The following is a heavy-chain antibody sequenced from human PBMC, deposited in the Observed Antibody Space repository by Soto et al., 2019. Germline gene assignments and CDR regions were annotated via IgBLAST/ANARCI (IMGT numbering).Heavy chain of an antibody. CDR3: ASEYYYDSSGYYY. V-gene: IGHV4-39*01. D-gene: IGHD3-22*01. CDR2: IYYSGST. J-gene: IGHJ4*02. Sequence: QLQLQESGPGLVKPSETLSLTCTVSGGSISSSSYYWGWIRQPPGEGVEWIGGIYYSGSTYYNPSLKSRVTISIDKSKNQFSMKLSSVTAADTAVYYCASEYYYDSSGYYYWGQGTLVTVSS. CDR1: GGSISSSSYY.